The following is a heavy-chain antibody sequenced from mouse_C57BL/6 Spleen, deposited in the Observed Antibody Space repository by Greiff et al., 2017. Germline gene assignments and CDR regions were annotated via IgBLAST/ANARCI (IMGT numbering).Heavy chain of an antibody. J-gene: IGHJ2*01. D-gene: IGHD1-1*01. CDR2: IHPNSGST. CDR3: ARSVVATNYFDY. V-gene: IGHV1-64*01. CDR1: GYTFTSYW. Sequence: QVQLQQSGAELVKPGASVKLSCKASGYTFTSYWMHWVKQRPGQGLEWIGMIHPNSGSTNYNEKFKGKATLTVDKSSSTAYMQLSSLTSEDSAVYYCARSVVATNYFDYWGQGTTLTVSS.